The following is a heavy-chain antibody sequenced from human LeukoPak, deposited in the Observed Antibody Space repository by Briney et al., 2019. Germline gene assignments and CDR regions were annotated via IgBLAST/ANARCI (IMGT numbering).Heavy chain of an antibody. CDR3: AKDIELTPFDY. CDR2: IYSGGAT. V-gene: IGHV3-66*02. D-gene: IGHD5-12*01. CDR1: GFTVSNNY. J-gene: IGHJ4*02. Sequence: GGSLRLSCAVSGFTVSNNYMTWVRQAPGKGLEWVSVIYSGGATHYADSVKGRFTISRDNSKNTLYLQMNSLRAEDTAVYYCAKDIELTPFDYWGQGTLVTVSS.